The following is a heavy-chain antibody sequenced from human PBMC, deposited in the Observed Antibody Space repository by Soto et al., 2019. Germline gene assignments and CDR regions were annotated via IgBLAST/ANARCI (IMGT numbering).Heavy chain of an antibody. V-gene: IGHV3-21*01. CDR3: ASVLDGGDYVPFGA. CDR1: GFTFRTYS. Sequence: GGSLRLSCAASGFTFRTYSMNWVRQAPGKGLEWVSSITSSGYIHYADSVKGRFTISRDNAKSSLYLQMNSLRADDTGVYYCASVLDGGDYVPFGAWGQGALVTVSS. D-gene: IGHD4-17*01. J-gene: IGHJ5*02. CDR2: ITSSGYI.